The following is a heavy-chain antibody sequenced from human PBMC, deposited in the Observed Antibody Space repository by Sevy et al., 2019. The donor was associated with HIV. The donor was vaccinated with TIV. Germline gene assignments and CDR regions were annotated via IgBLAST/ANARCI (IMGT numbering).Heavy chain of an antibody. J-gene: IGHJ4*02. CDR3: VSGRYSASDYFDY. CDR1: GFIFSTYG. V-gene: IGHV3-33*01. Sequence: GRSLRLSCAASGFIFSTYGMHWVRQAPGKGLEWVALIWYDGSYKFYVDSVKGRFTISRDDSKNTLYLQMDSLRADDTAVYYCVSGRYSASDYFDYWGQGTLVTVSS. D-gene: IGHD5-18*01. CDR2: IWYDGSYK.